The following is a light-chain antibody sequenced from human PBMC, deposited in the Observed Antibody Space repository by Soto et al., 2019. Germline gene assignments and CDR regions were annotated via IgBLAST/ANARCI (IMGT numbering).Light chain of an antibody. CDR3: AAWDDNLSGWV. CDR2: RNN. Sequence: QSVLTQPPSASGTPGKRVTISCSGSSSNIGSNYVYWYQQLPGTAPKLLIYRNNQRPSGVPDRFSGSKSGTSASLAISGLRSEDEADYYCAAWDDNLSGWVFGGGTKVTVL. V-gene: IGLV1-47*01. CDR1: SSNIGSNY. J-gene: IGLJ3*02.